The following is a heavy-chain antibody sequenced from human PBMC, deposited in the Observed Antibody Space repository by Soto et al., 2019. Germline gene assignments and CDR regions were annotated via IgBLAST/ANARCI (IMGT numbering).Heavy chain of an antibody. CDR1: GGSIGSYY. V-gene: IGHV4-59*01. J-gene: IGHJ4*01. CDR3: ARGYGYISSDYYIDY. CDR2: IYYSGST. Sequence: SETLSLTCTVSGGSIGSYYWSWIRQPPGKGLEWIGYIYYSGSTNYNPSLKSRVTISVDTSKNQFSLKLSSVTAADTAVYYCARGYGYISSDYYIDYWGHGTLVTAPQ. D-gene: IGHD6-13*01.